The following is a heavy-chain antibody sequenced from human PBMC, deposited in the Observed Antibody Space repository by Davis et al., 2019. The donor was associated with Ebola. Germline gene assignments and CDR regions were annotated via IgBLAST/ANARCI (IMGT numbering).Heavy chain of an antibody. CDR3: ARDGHTYYYDSSQNGMDV. CDR2: IYSGGST. V-gene: IGHV3-53*01. J-gene: IGHJ6*02. CDR1: GFTFSSYG. Sequence: GESLKISCAASGFTFSSYGMHWVRQAPGKGLEWVSIIYSGGSTDYTDSVKGRFTISRDNSKNTVYLQMNSLRAEDTAVYYCARDGHTYYYDSSQNGMDVWGQGTTVTVSS. D-gene: IGHD3-22*01.